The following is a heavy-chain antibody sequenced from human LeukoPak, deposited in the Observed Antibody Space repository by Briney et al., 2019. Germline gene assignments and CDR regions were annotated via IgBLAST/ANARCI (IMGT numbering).Heavy chain of an antibody. CDR1: GYTFTSYG. V-gene: IGHV1-18*01. J-gene: IGHJ3*01. D-gene: IGHD6-19*01. Sequence: ASVKVSCKASGYTFTSYGISWVRQAPGQGLEWMGWISAYNGNTNYAQKLQGRVTMTTDTSTSTAYMELRSLRSDDTAVYYCASGPKQWLVRDAFDVWGQGTMVTVSS. CDR3: ASGPKQWLVRDAFDV. CDR2: ISAYNGNT.